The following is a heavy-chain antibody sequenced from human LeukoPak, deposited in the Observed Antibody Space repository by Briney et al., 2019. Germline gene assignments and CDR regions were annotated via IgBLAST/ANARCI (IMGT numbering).Heavy chain of an antibody. J-gene: IGHJ3*02. D-gene: IGHD6-19*01. CDR3: AKDFRDQWLVNAFHI. CDR1: EYTFTRHY. Sequence: ASVKVSCKASEYTFTRHYMHWVRQAPGQGLEWMGWINPNTGGTNYAQKFQGRVTMTRDTSITTAYMELSSLEYDDTAVYYCAKDFRDQWLVNAFHIWGQGTMVTVSS. CDR2: INPNTGGT. V-gene: IGHV1-2*02.